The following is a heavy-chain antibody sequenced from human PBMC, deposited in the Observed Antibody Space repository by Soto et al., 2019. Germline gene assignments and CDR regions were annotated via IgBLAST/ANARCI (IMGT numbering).Heavy chain of an antibody. CDR3: ARLEGLATISYYFDF. D-gene: IGHD5-12*01. CDR1: DDSINSDKYY. Sequence: QLQLQESGPGLVKPSETLSLTCSVSDDSINSDKYYWGWIRQPPGKGLEWIGSIYYRGNAYYNPSLQTRVTIPLAKAKSQFSLKLNSVTAADSAVYFCARLEGLATISYYFDFWGPGALVTVSS. J-gene: IGHJ4*02. V-gene: IGHV4-39*01. CDR2: IYYRGNA.